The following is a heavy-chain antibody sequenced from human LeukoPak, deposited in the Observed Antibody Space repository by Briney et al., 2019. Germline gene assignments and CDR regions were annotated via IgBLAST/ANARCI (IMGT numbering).Heavy chain of an antibody. Sequence: GGSLRLSCAASGFTFSSYWMMWVRQAPGKGLEWVANIKQDGSQKNYVDSVKGRFTISRDNAKNSLYLQMSSLRAEDTAVYYCARDQRWFDYWGQGSLVTVCS. CDR2: IKQDGSQK. CDR1: GFTFSSYW. CDR3: ARDQRWFDY. D-gene: IGHD2-15*01. J-gene: IGHJ4*02. V-gene: IGHV3-7*05.